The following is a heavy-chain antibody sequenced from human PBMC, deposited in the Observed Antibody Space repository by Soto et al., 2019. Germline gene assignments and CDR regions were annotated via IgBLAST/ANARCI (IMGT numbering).Heavy chain of an antibody. Sequence: ASVKVSCKASENTFIGYYLHWVRQAPGQGLEWMGWISPYSGDTDSAQKFQGRVTLTRDTSTRTVYMELSSLMSEDTAVYYCARPPGYISDWYYFDLWGQGTQVTVSS. CDR1: ENTFIGYY. CDR3: ARPPGYISDWYYFDL. CDR2: ISPYSGDT. D-gene: IGHD3-9*01. J-gene: IGHJ4*02. V-gene: IGHV1-2*02.